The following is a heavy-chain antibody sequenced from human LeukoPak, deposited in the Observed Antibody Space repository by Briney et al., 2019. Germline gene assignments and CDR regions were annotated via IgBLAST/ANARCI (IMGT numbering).Heavy chain of an antibody. V-gene: IGHV4-59*01. Sequence: TETLSLTCSVSGGPLSTYTWSWVRQSPGKGLEWIGYIYHGGTTNYSPSLKSRATISAHTARNQFSLRLRSVTAADTAIYYCARDTSVGSGMQYWGQGTLVSVSS. CDR1: GGPLSTYT. J-gene: IGHJ4*02. CDR2: IYHGGTT. D-gene: IGHD3-10*01. CDR3: ARDTSVGSGMQY.